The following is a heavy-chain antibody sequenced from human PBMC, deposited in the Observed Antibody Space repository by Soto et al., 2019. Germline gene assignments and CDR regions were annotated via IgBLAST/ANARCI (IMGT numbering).Heavy chain of an antibody. Sequence: SETLSLTCTVSGGSISSYYWSWIRQPPGKGLEWIGYIYYSGSTNYNPSLKSRVTISVDTSKNQFSLKLSSVTAADTAIYYCQGINRIIAPTGQRPYWGQGTLVTVSS. V-gene: IGHV4-59*08. J-gene: IGHJ4*02. CDR2: IYYSGST. CDR3: QGINRIIAPTGQRPY. D-gene: IGHD6-13*01. CDR1: GGSISSYY.